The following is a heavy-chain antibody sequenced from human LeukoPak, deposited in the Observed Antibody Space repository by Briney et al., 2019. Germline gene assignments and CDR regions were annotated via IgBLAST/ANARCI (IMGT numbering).Heavy chain of an antibody. D-gene: IGHD6-19*01. Sequence: PSQTLSLTCTVSGGSISSGDSYWSWIRQPPVKGLEWIGHIYQTGSTDYNPSLKSRVTISVDTSKNQFSLKLSSVTAADTAVYYCVGYSSGFPNWFDPWGQGTLVTVSS. CDR1: GGSISSGDSY. CDR3: VGYSSGFPNWFDP. V-gene: IGHV4-30-2*02. J-gene: IGHJ5*02. CDR2: IYQTGST.